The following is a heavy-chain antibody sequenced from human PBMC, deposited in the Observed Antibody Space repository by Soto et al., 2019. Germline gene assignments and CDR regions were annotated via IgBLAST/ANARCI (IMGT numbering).Heavy chain of an antibody. Sequence: GGSLRLSCASSGFSFSMYSMNCFRQAPGKGLEWVSYISSNSVTIYDTDSGRGRFTISRDNAKNSLYLQMNSLRDEDTAVYYCAREDILGTRSFDYWGQGTLVTVSS. D-gene: IGHD1-26*01. CDR3: AREDILGTRSFDY. CDR2: ISSNSVTI. CDR1: GFSFSMYS. V-gene: IGHV3-48*02. J-gene: IGHJ4*02.